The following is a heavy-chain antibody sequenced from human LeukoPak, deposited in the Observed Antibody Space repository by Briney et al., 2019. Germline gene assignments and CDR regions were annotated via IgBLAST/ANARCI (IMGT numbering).Heavy chain of an antibody. CDR3: ASPGIAAAGNWYFDL. V-gene: IGHV1-69*06. Sequence: KPGASVKVSCKASGYSSTNYGISWVRQAPGQGLEWMGGIIPIFGTANCAQKFQGRVTITADKSTSTAYMELSSLRSEDTAVYYCASPGIAAAGNWYFDLWGRGTLVTVSS. D-gene: IGHD6-13*01. CDR1: GYSSTNYG. J-gene: IGHJ2*01. CDR2: IIPIFGTA.